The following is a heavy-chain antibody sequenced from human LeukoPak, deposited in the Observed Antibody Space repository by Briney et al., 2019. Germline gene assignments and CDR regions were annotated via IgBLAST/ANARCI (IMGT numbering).Heavy chain of an antibody. V-gene: IGHV3-33*01. CDR3: ARDGGMRAFDI. CDR1: GFTFSSYG. J-gene: IGHJ3*02. Sequence: GRSLRLSCAASGFTFSSYGMHWVRQAPGKGLEWVAVIWYDGSNKYYADSVKGRFTISRDNSKNTLYLQMNSLRAEDTAVYYCARDGGMRAFDIWGQGTMVTVSS. CDR2: IWYDGSNK. D-gene: IGHD2-8*01.